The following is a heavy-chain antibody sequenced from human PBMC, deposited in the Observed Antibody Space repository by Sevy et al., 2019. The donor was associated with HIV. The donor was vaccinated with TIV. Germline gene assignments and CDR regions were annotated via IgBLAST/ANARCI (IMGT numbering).Heavy chain of an antibody. CDR3: ARDQVAVAENYFDY. Sequence: SETLSLTCTVSGGSISSYYWSWIRQPAGKGLEWIGRIYTSGRTNYNPSHKSRVTMSVDTSKNQFSLKLSSVTAADTAVYYCARDQVAVAENYFDYWGQGTLVTVSS. V-gene: IGHV4-4*07. CDR2: IYTSGRT. J-gene: IGHJ4*02. D-gene: IGHD6-19*01. CDR1: GGSISSYY.